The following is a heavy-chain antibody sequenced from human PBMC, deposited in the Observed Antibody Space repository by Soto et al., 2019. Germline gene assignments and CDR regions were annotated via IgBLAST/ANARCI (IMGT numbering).Heavy chain of an antibody. J-gene: IGHJ6*02. CDR1: GFTFSSYG. V-gene: IGHV3-30*18. CDR2: ISYDGSNK. CDR3: AKDLWFGELRYYYYYGMDV. D-gene: IGHD3-10*01. Sequence: LRLSCAASGFTFSSYGMHWVRQAPGKGLEWVAVISYDGSNKYYADSVKGRFTISRDNSKNTLYLQMNSLRAEDTAVYYCAKDLWFGELRYYYYYGMDVWGQGTTVTVS.